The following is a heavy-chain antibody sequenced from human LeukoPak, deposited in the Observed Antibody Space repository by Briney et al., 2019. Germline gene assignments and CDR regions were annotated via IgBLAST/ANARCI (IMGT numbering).Heavy chain of an antibody. CDR2: IYSNNTT. V-gene: IGHV3-53*01. CDR1: GFHVSHYY. CDR3: ARASWGYDFDS. J-gene: IGHJ4*02. D-gene: IGHD7-27*01. Sequence: QAGGSLRLSCAVSGFHVSHYYVSWVRQAPGKGLEWVSVIYSNNTTYSADAVKGRFTISRGNSNSTLYLQMNNLRVDDTAVYYWARASWGYDFDSWGLGTLVAVSS.